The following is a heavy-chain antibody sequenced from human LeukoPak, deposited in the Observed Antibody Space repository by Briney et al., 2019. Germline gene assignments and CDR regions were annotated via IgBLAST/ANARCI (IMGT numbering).Heavy chain of an antibody. CDR3: ASAPPWDNWNYGPISEGPQRDAFAFDI. V-gene: IGHV1-46*01. CDR1: GYTFTSYY. J-gene: IGHJ3*02. CDR2: INPSGGST. D-gene: IGHD1-7*01. Sequence: ASVKVSCKASGYTFTSYYMHWVRQAPGQGLEWMGIINPSGGSTSYAQKFQGRVTMTRDTSTSTVYMELSSLRSEDTAVYYCASAPPWDNWNYGPISEGPQRDAFAFDIWGQGTMVTVSS.